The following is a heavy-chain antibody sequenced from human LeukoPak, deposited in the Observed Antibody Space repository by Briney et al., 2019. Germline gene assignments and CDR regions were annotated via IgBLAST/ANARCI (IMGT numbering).Heavy chain of an antibody. J-gene: IGHJ4*02. CDR1: GFTFGDYA. CDR3: TRQTKQWLVNYFDY. D-gene: IGHD6-19*01. Sequence: GGSLRLSCTASGFTFGDYAMSWVRQAPGKGLVWVGFIRSKAYGGTTEYAASVKARFTISRDDSKSIAYLQMNSLKTEDTAVYYCTRQTKQWLVNYFDYWGQGTLVTVSS. V-gene: IGHV3-49*04. CDR2: IRSKAYGGTT.